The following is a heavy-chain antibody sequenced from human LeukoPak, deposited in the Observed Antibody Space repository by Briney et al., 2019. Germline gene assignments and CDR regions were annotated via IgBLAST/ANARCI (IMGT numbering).Heavy chain of an antibody. CDR2: IYSGGSA. CDR1: WITLSNTY. Sequence: GGVLRLSCSTFWITLSNTYINLVRQAPGEGLELVLVIYSGGSAYYADSVKGRFTISRDNSKNTLYLQMNSLRAEDTAVYYCARPIGYCSSTSCYPLDYWGQGTLVTVSS. D-gene: IGHD2-2*01. J-gene: IGHJ4*02. CDR3: ARPIGYCSSTSCYPLDY. V-gene: IGHV3-66*04.